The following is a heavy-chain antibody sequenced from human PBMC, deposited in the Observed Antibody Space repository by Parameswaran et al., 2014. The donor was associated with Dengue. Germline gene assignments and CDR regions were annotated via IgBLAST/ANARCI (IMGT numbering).Heavy chain of an antibody. J-gene: IGHJ6*02. V-gene: IGHV3-7*01. Sequence: RWIRQPQEGLEWVANIKQDGSEKNYVDSVKGRFTISRDNAKKSLYLQMNNLRAEDTAVYYCARDRRHAWGWYEEGWASYYYYGMDVWGQGTTVTVSS. CDR3: ARDRRHAWGWYEEGWASYYYYGMDV. D-gene: IGHD6-19*01. CDR2: IKQDGSEK.